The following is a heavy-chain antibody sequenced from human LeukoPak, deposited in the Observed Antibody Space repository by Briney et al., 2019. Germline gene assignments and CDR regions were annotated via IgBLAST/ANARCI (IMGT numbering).Heavy chain of an antibody. Sequence: GGSLRRSCAASGFTFDDYAMHWVRQAPGKGLEWVSLISWDGGSTYYADSVKGRFTISRDNSKNSLYLQMNSLRAEDTALYYCAKDQSPGYCSSTSCFPPPSIDYWGQGTLVTVSS. CDR1: GFTFDDYA. D-gene: IGHD2-2*01. V-gene: IGHV3-43D*03. J-gene: IGHJ4*02. CDR3: AKDQSPGYCSSTSCFPPPSIDY. CDR2: ISWDGGST.